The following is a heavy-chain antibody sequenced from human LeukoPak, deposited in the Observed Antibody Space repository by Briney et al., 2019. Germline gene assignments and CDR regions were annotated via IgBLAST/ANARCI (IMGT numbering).Heavy chain of an antibody. CDR2: IIPIFATP. J-gene: IGHJ4*02. CDR1: GGTFSSYG. V-gene: IGHV1-69*05. CDR3: ARHHALTTPYYFDS. D-gene: IGHD4/OR15-4a*01. Sequence: ASVKVSCKASGGTFSSYGISWVRQAPGQGLEWMGGIIPIFATPNYAQKFQGRVTITTDESTSTAYMELSSLRSEDTAVYYCARHHALTTPYYFDSWGRGTLVTVSS.